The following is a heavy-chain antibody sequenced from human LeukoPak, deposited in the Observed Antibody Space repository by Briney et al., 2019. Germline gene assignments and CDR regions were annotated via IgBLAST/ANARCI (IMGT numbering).Heavy chain of an antibody. J-gene: IGHJ5*02. CDR2: TYYRSKWCN. Sequence: SQTLSLTCAISGDSMTSNTAAWNWIRQSPSRGLEWLGRTYYRSKWCNDYALSVKSRISFNPDTSKNQFSLQLNSVTPEDTAVYYCARGRQWLNWFDPWGQGTLVTVSS. D-gene: IGHD5-24*01. V-gene: IGHV6-1*01. CDR1: GDSMTSNTAA. CDR3: ARGRQWLNWFDP.